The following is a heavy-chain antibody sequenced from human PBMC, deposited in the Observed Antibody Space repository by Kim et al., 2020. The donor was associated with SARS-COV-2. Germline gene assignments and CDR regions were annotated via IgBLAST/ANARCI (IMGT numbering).Heavy chain of an antibody. D-gene: IGHD1-7*01. CDR2: K. J-gene: IGHJ4*02. CDR3: ARLELRSKFDY. V-gene: IGHV3-21*01. Sequence: KYYADSRKRRFTTTRYNAKNSLYLQLNSLRAEDTAVYYCARLELRSKFDYWGRGTLVTVSS.